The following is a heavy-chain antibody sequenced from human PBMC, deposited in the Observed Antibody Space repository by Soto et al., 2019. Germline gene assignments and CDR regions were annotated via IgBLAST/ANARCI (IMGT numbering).Heavy chain of an antibody. CDR3: ARVRCSGGSCYPNDAFDI. D-gene: IGHD2-15*01. CDR2: IIPIFGTA. V-gene: IGHV1-69*06. Sequence: HVQLVQSGAEVKKPGSSVKVSCKASGGTFSSYAISWVRQAPGQGLEWMGGIIPIFGTANYAQKFQGRVTITADKSTSTAYMELSSLRSEDTAVYYCARVRCSGGSCYPNDAFDIWGQGTMVTVSS. J-gene: IGHJ3*02. CDR1: GGTFSSYA.